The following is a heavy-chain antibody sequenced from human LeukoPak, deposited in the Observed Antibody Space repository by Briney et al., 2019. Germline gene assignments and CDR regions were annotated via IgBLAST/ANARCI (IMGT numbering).Heavy chain of an antibody. D-gene: IGHD6-19*01. CDR1: GFTFSSYW. CDR2: IKEDGSEK. CDR3: ARVRGIAVAGTASIYFDY. V-gene: IGHV3-7*01. Sequence: PGGSLRLSCAASGFTFSSYWTSWVRQAPGKGLEWVANIKEDGSEKYYVDSVKGRFTISRDNAKNSLYLQMNSLRAEDTAVYYCARVRGIAVAGTASIYFDYWGQGTLVTVSS. J-gene: IGHJ4*02.